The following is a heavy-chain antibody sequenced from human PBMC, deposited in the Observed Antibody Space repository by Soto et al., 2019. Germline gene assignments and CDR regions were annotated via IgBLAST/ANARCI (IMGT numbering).Heavy chain of an antibody. CDR2: IIPIFGTG. J-gene: IGHJ6*02. CDR1: GDTFRTYA. V-gene: IGHV1-69*14. D-gene: IGHD6-19*01. CDR3: AKAAVAGPPTSYYFYGMDV. Sequence: QVQLLQSGAEVKKPGSSVRVSCEASGDTFRTYAISWVRQAPGQGLEWMGEIIPIFGTGNYAQKIQGRVTISAHKSTTTVYMDLRRLRSEDTAVYYCAKAAVAGPPTSYYFYGMDVCGQGTTVTVSS.